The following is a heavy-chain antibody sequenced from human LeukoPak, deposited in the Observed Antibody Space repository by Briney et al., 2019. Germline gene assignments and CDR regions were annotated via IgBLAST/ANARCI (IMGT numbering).Heavy chain of an antibody. J-gene: IGHJ3*02. CDR1: GFTFSSYG. CDR3: ASRGSRGAFDI. CDR2: IKQDGSEK. Sequence: PGGSLRLSCAASGFTFSSYGMHWVRQAPGKGLEWAANIKQDGSEKYYVDSVKGRFTISRGNAKNSLYLQMNSLRAEDTAVYYCASRGSRGAFDIWGQGTMVTVSS. V-gene: IGHV3-7*01.